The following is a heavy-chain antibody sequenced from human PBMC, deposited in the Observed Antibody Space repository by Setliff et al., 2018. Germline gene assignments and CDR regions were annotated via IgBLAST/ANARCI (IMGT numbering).Heavy chain of an antibody. CDR1: GFTFSNCW. J-gene: IGHJ5*02. D-gene: IGHD3-3*01. V-gene: IGHV3-23*01. CDR2: ISGSGGVT. Sequence: PGESLKISCAASGFTFSNCWVSWVRQSPGRGLEWVSSISGSGGVTNYGDSVGGRFTISRDNAKNTVYLQMSSLRADDTAMYYCARDVFDFRAGQAGPWGQGTLVTVSS. CDR3: ARDVFDFRAGQAGP.